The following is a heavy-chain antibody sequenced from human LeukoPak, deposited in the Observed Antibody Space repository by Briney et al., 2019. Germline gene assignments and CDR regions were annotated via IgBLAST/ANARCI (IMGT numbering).Heavy chain of an antibody. V-gene: IGHV3-48*04. CDR1: GFTFSSYA. CDR2: ITSGSKVI. Sequence: GGSLRLSCAASGFTFSSYAVNWVRQAPGKGLEWVSYITSGSKVIYDADSVKGRFTISRDNAKKSLYLQMNSLRVEDTAVYYCARDYPGPTGFGMDVWGQGTTVTVSS. J-gene: IGHJ6*02. CDR3: ARDYPGPTGFGMDV. D-gene: IGHD1-26*01.